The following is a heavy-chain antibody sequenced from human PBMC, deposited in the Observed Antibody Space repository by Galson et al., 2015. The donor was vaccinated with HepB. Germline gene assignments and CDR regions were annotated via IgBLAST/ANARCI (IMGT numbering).Heavy chain of an antibody. Sequence: SVTVSCKASGGTFSSYAISWVRQAPGQGLEWMGGIIPIFGTANYAQKFQGRVTITADKSTSTAYMELSSLRSEDTAVYYCARDFGDYAGNYGMDVWGQGTTVTVSS. CDR2: IIPIFGTA. V-gene: IGHV1-69*06. CDR1: GGTFSSYA. CDR3: ARDFGDYAGNYGMDV. D-gene: IGHD4-17*01. J-gene: IGHJ6*02.